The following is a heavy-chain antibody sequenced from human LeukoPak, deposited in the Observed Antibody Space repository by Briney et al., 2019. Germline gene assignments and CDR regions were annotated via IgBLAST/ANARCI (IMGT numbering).Heavy chain of an antibody. Sequence: ALRLSCAASGFTFDDYAMHWVRQAPGKGLEWVSGISWNSGSIGYADSVKGRFTISRDNAKNSLYLQMNSLRAEDTALYYCAKDGPIWAAADWGYAFDIWGQGTMVTVSS. V-gene: IGHV3-9*01. CDR3: AKDGPIWAAADWGYAFDI. CDR2: ISWNSGSI. J-gene: IGHJ3*02. D-gene: IGHD6-13*01. CDR1: GFTFDDYA.